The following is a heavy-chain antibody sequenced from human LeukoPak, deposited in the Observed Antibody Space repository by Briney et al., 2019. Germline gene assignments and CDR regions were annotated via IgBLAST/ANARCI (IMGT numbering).Heavy chain of an antibody. CDR2: IYYSGST. CDR3: ASADYYDSSGYHIDY. CDR1: GGSISSSSYY. V-gene: IGHV4-39*07. Sequence: SETLSLTCTVSGGSISSSSYYWGWIRQPPGKGVEWIGNIYYSGSTYYNPSLKSRVTISVDTSKNQFSLKLSSVTAADTAVYYCASADYYDSSGYHIDYWGQGTLVTVSS. J-gene: IGHJ4*02. D-gene: IGHD3-22*01.